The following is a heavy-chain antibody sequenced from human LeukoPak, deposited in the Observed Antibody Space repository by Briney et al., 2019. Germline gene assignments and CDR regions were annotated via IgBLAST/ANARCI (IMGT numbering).Heavy chain of an antibody. Sequence: SVKVSCKASGGTFSSYAISWVRQAPGQGLEWMGGIIPTFGTANYAQKFQGRVTITADESTSTAYMELSSLRSEDTAVYYCARGPTRITMVRGAPDYYFDYWGQGTLVTVSS. J-gene: IGHJ4*02. CDR1: GGTFSSYA. D-gene: IGHD3-10*01. V-gene: IGHV1-69*13. CDR3: ARGPTRITMVRGAPDYYFDY. CDR2: IIPTFGTA.